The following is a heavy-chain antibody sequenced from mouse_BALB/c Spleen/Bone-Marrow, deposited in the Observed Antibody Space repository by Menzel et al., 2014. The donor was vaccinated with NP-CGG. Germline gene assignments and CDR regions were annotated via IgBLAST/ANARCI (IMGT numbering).Heavy chain of an antibody. J-gene: IGHJ4*01. V-gene: IGHV1-54*01. CDR3: ARRNRDYYAMDY. CDR2: INPGSGGT. Sequence: VQLQQSGAELVRPGTSVKVSCKASGHAFTNYLLEWVKQRPGQGLEWIGVINPGSGGTKYNEEFKGKATLTVDKSSSTAYMQHSSLTSDDSAVYFCARRNRDYYAMDYWGQGTSVTVSA. CDR1: GHAFTNYL.